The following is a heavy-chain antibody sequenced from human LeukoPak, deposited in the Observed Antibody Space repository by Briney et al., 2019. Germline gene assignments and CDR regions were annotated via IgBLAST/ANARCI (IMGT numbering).Heavy chain of an antibody. CDR1: GFTFDDYA. CDR3: AKARVGATTLDY. Sequence: PGGSLRLSCAASGFTFDDYAMHWVWQAPGKGLEWVSGISWNSGSIVYAGSVKGRFTISRDNAKNSLYLQMNSLGAEDTALYYCAKARVGATTLDYWGQGTLVTVSS. V-gene: IGHV3-9*01. J-gene: IGHJ4*02. CDR2: ISWNSGSI. D-gene: IGHD1-26*01.